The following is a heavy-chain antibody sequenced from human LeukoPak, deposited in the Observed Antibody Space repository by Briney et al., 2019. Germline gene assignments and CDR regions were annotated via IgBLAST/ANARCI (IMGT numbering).Heavy chain of an antibody. Sequence: KTGGSLRLSCAVSGFTFSSYTMNWVRQAPGKGLEWVSSITSSSTYIYYADSVKGRFTISRDNAKNSLYLQMNSLRAEDTVMYYCARDLTVTSTCWFYRWGQGTLVTVSS. V-gene: IGHV3-21*01. D-gene: IGHD4-11*01. J-gene: IGHJ5*02. CDR1: GFTFSSYT. CDR2: ITSSSTYI. CDR3: ARDLTVTSTCWFYR.